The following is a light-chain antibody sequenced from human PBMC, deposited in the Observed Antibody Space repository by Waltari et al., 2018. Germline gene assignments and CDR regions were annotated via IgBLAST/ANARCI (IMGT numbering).Light chain of an antibody. CDR1: TSNIGSNT. CDR2: ANY. Sequence: QSVVTQAPSASGTPGHTVTISCSGSTSNIGSNTVTWYQQVPGTAPKVLVFANYHRPSGVPDRFSASKSGTSASLVISGLQSEDEADYFCATWDDSLIGRVFGGGTKLTVL. V-gene: IGLV1-44*01. J-gene: IGLJ3*02. CDR3: ATWDDSLIGRV.